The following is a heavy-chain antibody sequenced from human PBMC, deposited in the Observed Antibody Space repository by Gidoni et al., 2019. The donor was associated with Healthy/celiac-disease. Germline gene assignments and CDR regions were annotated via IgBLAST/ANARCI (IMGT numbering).Heavy chain of an antibody. D-gene: IGHD1-26*01. CDR3: ARDWGSVGAKHRSAFDI. CDR1: GGPISSYY. V-gene: IGHV4-4*07. CDR2: IYTSGST. Sequence: QVQLQESGPGLVKPSETLPLTCTVSGGPISSYYWIWIRQPAGKGLEWIGRIYTSGSTNYNPSLKSRVTMSVDTSKNQFSLKLSSVTAADTAVYYCARDWGSVGAKHRSAFDIWGQGTMVTVSS. J-gene: IGHJ3*02.